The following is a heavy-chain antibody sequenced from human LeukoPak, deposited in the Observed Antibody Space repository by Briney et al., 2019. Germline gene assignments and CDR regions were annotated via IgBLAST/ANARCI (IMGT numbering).Heavy chain of an antibody. CDR1: GFTFSSYA. CDR3: AKAMIFGVVDYFDY. Sequence: GGSLRLSCTGSGFTFSSYAMSWVRQAPGKGLEWVSGISGSGGNTYYADSVKGRFTISRDNSKNTLYLQMNSLRAEDTAVYYCAKAMIFGVVDYFDYWGQGTLVTVSS. D-gene: IGHD3/OR15-3a*01. V-gene: IGHV3-23*01. J-gene: IGHJ4*02. CDR2: ISGSGGNT.